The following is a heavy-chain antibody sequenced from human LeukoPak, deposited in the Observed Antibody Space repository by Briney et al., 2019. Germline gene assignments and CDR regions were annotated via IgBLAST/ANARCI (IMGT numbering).Heavy chain of an antibody. V-gene: IGHV4-61*02. CDR3: ARVLRFLEWSVGYMDV. Sequence: SETLSLTCTVSGGSINSVGYYWSWIRQPAGKGLEWIGRIYSSGSTYYNPSLKSRVTISLDTSNNQFSLKLSSVTAADTAVYYCARVLRFLEWSVGYMDVWGKGTTVTVSS. CDR1: GGSINSVGYY. D-gene: IGHD3-3*01. J-gene: IGHJ6*03. CDR2: IYSSGST.